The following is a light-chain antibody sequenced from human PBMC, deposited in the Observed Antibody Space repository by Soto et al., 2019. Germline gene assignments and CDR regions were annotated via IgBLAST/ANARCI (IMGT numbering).Light chain of an antibody. Sequence: QSALTQPRSVSGSPGQSVTISCTGTSSDVGAYNSVSWYQQHPDKAPKLMIYDVSQRPSGVPDRFSGSKSGNTASLTISGLQAEDEADYYCVSCTGTHIPVALGGGTKLTVL. CDR1: SSDVGAYNS. V-gene: IGLV2-11*01. CDR3: VSCTGTHIPVA. CDR2: DVS. J-gene: IGLJ2*01.